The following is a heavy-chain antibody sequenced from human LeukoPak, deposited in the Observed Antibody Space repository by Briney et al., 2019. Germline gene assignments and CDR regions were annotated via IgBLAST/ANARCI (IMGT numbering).Heavy chain of an antibody. D-gene: IGHD3-16*01. CDR1: GGSISSYY. CDR2: IYYSGST. CDR3: ARDRRGRNFDY. J-gene: IGHJ4*02. V-gene: IGHV4-59*01. Sequence: MASETLSLTCTVSGGSISSYYWSWIRQPPGKGLEWIGYIYYSGSTNYNPSLKSRVTISVDTSKNQFSLKLSSVTAADTAVYYCARDRRGRNFDYWGQGTLVTVSS.